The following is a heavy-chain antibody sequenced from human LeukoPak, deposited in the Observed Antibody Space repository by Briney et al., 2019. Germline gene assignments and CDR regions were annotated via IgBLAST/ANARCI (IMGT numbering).Heavy chain of an antibody. D-gene: IGHD6-19*01. CDR3: ASHGAVAGKNFDY. Sequence: GESLKISCKGSGYSFASYWIGWVRQMPGKGLEWMGIIYPGDSDTRYSPSFQGQVTISADKSISTAYLQWSSLKASDTAMYYCASHGAVAGKNFDYWGQGTPVTVSS. CDR1: GYSFASYW. V-gene: IGHV5-51*01. J-gene: IGHJ4*02. CDR2: IYPGDSDT.